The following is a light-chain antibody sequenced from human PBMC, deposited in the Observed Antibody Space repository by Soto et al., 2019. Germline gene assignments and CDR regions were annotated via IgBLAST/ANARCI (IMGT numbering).Light chain of an antibody. V-gene: IGKV3-15*01. CDR1: QSISSN. CDR3: QQYNNWPPMYT. CDR2: GAS. J-gene: IGKJ2*01. Sequence: EIVMTQSPDTLSVSPGERATLSCRASQSISSNLAWYQQKFGQAPRLLIYGASTRATGTPARFSGSGSGTDFTLNISSLQSEDFAVYYCQQYNNWPPMYTFGQGTKLEIK.